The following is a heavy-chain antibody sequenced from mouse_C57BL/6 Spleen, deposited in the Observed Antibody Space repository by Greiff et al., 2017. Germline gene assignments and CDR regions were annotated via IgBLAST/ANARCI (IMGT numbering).Heavy chain of an antibody. J-gene: IGHJ1*03. CDR1: GYTFTSYW. CDR2: IDPNSGGT. D-gene: IGHD2-14*01. V-gene: IGHV1-72*01. Sequence: VQLQQPGAELVKPGASVKLSCKASGYTFTSYWMHWVKQRPGRGLEWIGRIDPNSGGTKYNEKFKSKATLTVDKPSSTAYMQLSSLTSDDSAVYYCARGYDYPRPYWYLDVWGKGTTVTVSS. CDR3: ARGYDYPRPYWYLDV.